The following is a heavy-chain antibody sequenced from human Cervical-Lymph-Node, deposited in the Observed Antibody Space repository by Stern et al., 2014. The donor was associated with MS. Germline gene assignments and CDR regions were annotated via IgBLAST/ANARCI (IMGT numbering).Heavy chain of an antibody. CDR2: IIPLFGAP. CDR3: AQGAGSYWYVGL. J-gene: IGHJ2*01. Sequence: QVQLVQSGAEVKKPGSSVKVSCRPSGGSFINYAISWVRQAPGQGLEWMGGIIPLFGAPDYAQRFKARLTITADESTSTAYMELGSLTSDDTAIYYCAQGAGSYWYVGLWGRGTPITVSS. D-gene: IGHD6-19*01. V-gene: IGHV1-69*01. CDR1: GGSFINYA.